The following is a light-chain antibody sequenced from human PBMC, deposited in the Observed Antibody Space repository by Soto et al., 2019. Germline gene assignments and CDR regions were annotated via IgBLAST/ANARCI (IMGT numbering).Light chain of an antibody. CDR2: GNS. Sequence: QSVLTQPPSVSGAPGQRVTISCTESSSNIGAGYDVHWYQQLPGTAPKLLIYGNSNRPSGVPDRFSGSKSGTSASLAITGRQEEDEADYYCRSYDSSLSGWVFGGGTKVTVL. CDR3: RSYDSSLSGWV. V-gene: IGLV1-40*01. J-gene: IGLJ3*02. CDR1: SSNIGAGYD.